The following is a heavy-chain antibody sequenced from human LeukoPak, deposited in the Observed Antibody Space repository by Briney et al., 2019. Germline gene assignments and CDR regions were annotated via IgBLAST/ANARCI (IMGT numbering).Heavy chain of an antibody. V-gene: IGHV4-4*07. J-gene: IGHJ6*02. D-gene: IGHD6-6*01. CDR3: ARVSLAARPYYYGMDV. CDR2: IYTSGST. CDR1: XXXXSSXX. Sequence: SETLSLTXTVXXXXXSSXXWSWIRQPAXXXXXXXXRIYTSGSTNYNPSLKSRVTMSVDTSKNQFSLKLSSVTAADTAVYYCARVSLAARPYYYGMDVWGQGTTVTVSS.